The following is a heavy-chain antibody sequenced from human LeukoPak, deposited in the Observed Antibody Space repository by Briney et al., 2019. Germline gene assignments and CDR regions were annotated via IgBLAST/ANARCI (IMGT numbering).Heavy chain of an antibody. CDR3: ARAVGFVYYDILTGYLDY. CDR1: GGSFSGYY. D-gene: IGHD3-9*01. Sequence: SETLSLTCAVFGGSFSGYYWSWIRQPPGKGLEWIGEINHSGSTNYNPSLNSRVTISVDTSKNQFSLKLSSVTAADTAVYYCARAVGFVYYDILTGYLDYWGQGTLVTVSS. V-gene: IGHV4-34*01. CDR2: INHSGST. J-gene: IGHJ4*02.